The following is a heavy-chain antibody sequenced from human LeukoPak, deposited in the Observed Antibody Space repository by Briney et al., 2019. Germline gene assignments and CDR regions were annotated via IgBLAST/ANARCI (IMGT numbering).Heavy chain of an antibody. J-gene: IGHJ3*02. V-gene: IGHV4-34*01. D-gene: IGHD3-22*01. CDR1: AGTITDYY. CDR2: INHSGST. Sequence: PSETLSLTCTVSAGTITDYYWSWIRQPPGKGLEWIGEINHSGSTNYNPSLKSRVTISADTSKNQFSLKLSSVTAADTAVYYCARGHSRITMIVVVPRWRSLDAFDIWGQGTMVTVSS. CDR3: ARGHSRITMIVVVPRWRSLDAFDI.